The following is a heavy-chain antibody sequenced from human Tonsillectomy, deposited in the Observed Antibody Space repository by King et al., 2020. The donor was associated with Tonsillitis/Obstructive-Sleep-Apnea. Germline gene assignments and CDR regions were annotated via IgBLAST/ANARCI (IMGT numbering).Heavy chain of an antibody. CDR2: IIPILGIA. Sequence: VQLVESGAEVKKPGSSVKVSCKASGGTFSSYAISWVRQAPGQGLEWMGRIIPILGIANYAQKFQGRVTITADKSTGTAYMELSSLRSEDTAVYYCARDCDYRNYVIPYVDYWGQGTLVTVSS. CDR1: GGTFSSYA. D-gene: IGHD4-11*01. V-gene: IGHV1-69*09. CDR3: ARDCDYRNYVIPYVDY. J-gene: IGHJ4*02.